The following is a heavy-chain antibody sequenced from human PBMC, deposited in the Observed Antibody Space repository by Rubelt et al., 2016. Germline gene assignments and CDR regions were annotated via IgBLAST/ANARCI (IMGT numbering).Heavy chain of an antibody. CDR3: ARGLMPGLLSLYFDY. V-gene: IGHV4-4*07. Sequence: TWVRQPAGKGLEWIGRINSRGNNYYNPSLKSRVTISVDTSKDQFSLKLSSVTAADTAVYYCARGLMPGLLSLYFDYWGQGALVTVSS. CDR2: INSRGNN. D-gene: IGHD3-3*01. J-gene: IGHJ4*02.